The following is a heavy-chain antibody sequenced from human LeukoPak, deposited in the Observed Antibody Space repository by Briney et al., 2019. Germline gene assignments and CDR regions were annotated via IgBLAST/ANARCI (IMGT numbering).Heavy chain of an antibody. D-gene: IGHD3-22*01. J-gene: IGHJ4*02. CDR1: GFTFSDYY. CDR2: ISSSGSTI. CDR3: VRDWGYDSSGYWQKYFDT. Sequence: GGSLRLSCAASGFTFSDYYMSWLRQAPGKGLEWVSYISSSGSTIYYADSVRGRFTISRDNAKNSLYLQMNSLRAEDTAVYYCVRDWGYDSSGYWQKYFDTWGQGTLVTVSS. V-gene: IGHV3-11*04.